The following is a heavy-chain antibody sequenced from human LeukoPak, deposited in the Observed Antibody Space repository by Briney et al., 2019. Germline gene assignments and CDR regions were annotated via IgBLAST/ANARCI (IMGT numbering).Heavy chain of an antibody. CDR2: IIGDGRST. V-gene: IGHV3-23*01. CDR1: GFTFTSYA. CDR3: AKGPLFWSGYHYFHY. D-gene: IGHD3-3*01. J-gene: IGHJ4*02. Sequence: GGSLRLSCAASGFTFTSYAMSWVRQAPGKGLEWVSAIIGDGRSTYYADSVKGRFTISRDNSKNTFCLQMNSLRAEDTAVYYCAKGPLFWSGYHYFHYWGQGTLVTVSS.